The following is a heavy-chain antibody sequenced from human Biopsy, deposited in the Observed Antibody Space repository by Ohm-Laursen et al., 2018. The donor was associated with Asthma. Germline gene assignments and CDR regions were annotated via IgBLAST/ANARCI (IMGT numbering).Heavy chain of an antibody. D-gene: IGHD4-11*01. CDR3: ALKYRNSVFPEYGMDV. V-gene: IGHV3-48*02. CDR1: GFTFSSYA. CDR2: ITGSGSTI. J-gene: IGHJ6*02. Sequence: SLRLSCAASGFTFSSYAFNWVRQAPGKGLEWVSYITGSGSTIYYADSVKGRFTLSRDNAKNSLYLQMNSLRDEDTAVYYCALKYRNSVFPEYGMDVWGQGTTVRVSS.